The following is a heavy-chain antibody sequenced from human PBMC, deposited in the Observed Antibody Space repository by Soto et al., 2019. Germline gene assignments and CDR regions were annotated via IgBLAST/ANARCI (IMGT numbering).Heavy chain of an antibody. V-gene: IGHV1-18*01. CDR3: ARDRSSPRARTLMDV. D-gene: IGHD6-6*01. J-gene: IGHJ6*03. Sequence: GASVKVSCKASGYTFTSYGTSWVRQAPGQGLEWMGWISAYNGNTNYAQKLQGRVTMTTDTSTSTAYMELRSLRSDDTAVYYCARDRSSPRARTLMDVWGKGTTVTVSS. CDR1: GYTFTSYG. CDR2: ISAYNGNT.